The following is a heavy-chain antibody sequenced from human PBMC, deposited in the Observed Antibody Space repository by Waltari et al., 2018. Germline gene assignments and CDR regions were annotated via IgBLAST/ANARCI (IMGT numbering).Heavy chain of an antibody. D-gene: IGHD3-22*01. Sequence: EVQLVESGGGLVQPGGSLRLSCAASGFTFSSYWMSWVRQAPGKGLEWVSVIYSGGSTYYADSVKGRFTISRDNSKNTLYLQMNSLRAEDTAVYYCAKDPYDSSGYYSVPDYWGQGTLVTVSS. CDR1: GFTFSSYW. CDR3: AKDPYDSSGYYSVPDY. J-gene: IGHJ4*02. V-gene: IGHV3-23*03. CDR2: IYSGGST.